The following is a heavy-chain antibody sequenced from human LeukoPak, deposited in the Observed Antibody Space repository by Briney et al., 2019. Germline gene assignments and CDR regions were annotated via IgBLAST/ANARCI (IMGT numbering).Heavy chain of an antibody. J-gene: IGHJ6*03. CDR3: ARDRGYCSGGSCYSGYYYYYMDV. D-gene: IGHD2-15*01. V-gene: IGHV1-69*06. Sequence: SVKVSCKASGGTFSSYAISRVRQAPGQGLEWMGGIIPIFGTANYAQKFQGRVTITADKSTSTAYMELSSLRSEDTAVYYCARDRGYCSGGSCYSGYYYYYMDVWGKGTTVTVSS. CDR2: IIPIFGTA. CDR1: GGTFSSYA.